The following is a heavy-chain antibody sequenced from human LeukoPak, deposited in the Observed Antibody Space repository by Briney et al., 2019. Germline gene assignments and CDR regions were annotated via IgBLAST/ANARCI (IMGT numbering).Heavy chain of an antibody. CDR2: IIPMFGTA. D-gene: IGHD6-13*01. CDR1: GGTFSSYV. Sequence: ASVKVSCKASGGTFSSYVITWVRQAPGQGLEWMGGIIPMFGTADYAQKFQGRVTITADESTSTAYMQLSSLRSEDTAVYYCATGPQYSSSWRGGEDYWGQGTLVTVSS. J-gene: IGHJ4*02. V-gene: IGHV1-69*13. CDR3: ATGPQYSSSWRGGEDY.